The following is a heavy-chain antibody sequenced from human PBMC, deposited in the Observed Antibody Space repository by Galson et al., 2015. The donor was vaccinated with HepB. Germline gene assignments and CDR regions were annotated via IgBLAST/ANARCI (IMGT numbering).Heavy chain of an antibody. Sequence: SVKVSCKASGGTFSSYAISWVRQAPGQGLEWMGGIIPIFGTANYAQKFQGRVTITADKSTSTAYMELSSLRSEDTAVYYCARGMDVLRYFDWLLYRYYGMDVWGQGTTVTVSS. J-gene: IGHJ6*02. V-gene: IGHV1-69*06. CDR1: GGTFSSYA. CDR3: ARGMDVLRYFDWLLYRYYGMDV. D-gene: IGHD3-9*01. CDR2: IIPIFGTA.